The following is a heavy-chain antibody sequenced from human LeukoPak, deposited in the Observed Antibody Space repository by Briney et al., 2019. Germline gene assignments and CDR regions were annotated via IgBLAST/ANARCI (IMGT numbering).Heavy chain of an antibody. J-gene: IGHJ6*03. CDR3: ARAAADYCSSTSCYFNYYYMDV. V-gene: IGHV4-4*07. CDR2: IYTSGST. Sequence: SETLSLTCTVSGGSISSYYWSWIRQPAGKGLEWIGRIYTSGSTNYNPSLKSRVTMSVDTSKNQFSLKLSSVTAADTAVYYCARAAADYCSSTSCYFNYYYMDVWRKGTTVTVSS. CDR1: GGSISSYY. D-gene: IGHD2-2*01.